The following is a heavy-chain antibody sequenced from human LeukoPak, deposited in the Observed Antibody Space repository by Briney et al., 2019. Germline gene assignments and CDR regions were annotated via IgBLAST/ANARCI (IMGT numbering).Heavy chain of an antibody. D-gene: IGHD2-2*01. V-gene: IGHV3-66*04. CDR3: ARLYCSSTSCYLDY. Sequence: GGSLRLSCAASTFSVSTNYMSWVRQAPGKGLEWISVLYSSGYTKYADSVRGRFSISRDNSENTLSLQMNSLRAEDTAVYYCARLYCSSTSCYLDYWGQGTLVTVSS. CDR1: TFSVSTNY. J-gene: IGHJ4*02. CDR2: LYSSGYT.